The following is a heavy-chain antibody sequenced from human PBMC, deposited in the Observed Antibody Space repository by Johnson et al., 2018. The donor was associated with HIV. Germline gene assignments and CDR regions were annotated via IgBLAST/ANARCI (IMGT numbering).Heavy chain of an antibody. CDR2: IYSGGTT. D-gene: IGHD6-6*01. Sequence: MQLVESGGGVVQPGGSLRLSCAASGFTVSSNYMSWVRQAPGKGLEWVSVIYSGGTTYYADSVKGRFTISRDNSKNTLYLQMNSLRAEDTAVYYCASYSSSDAFDIWGQGTMVTVSS. J-gene: IGHJ3*02. V-gene: IGHV3-53*01. CDR3: ASYSSSDAFDI. CDR1: GFTVSSNY.